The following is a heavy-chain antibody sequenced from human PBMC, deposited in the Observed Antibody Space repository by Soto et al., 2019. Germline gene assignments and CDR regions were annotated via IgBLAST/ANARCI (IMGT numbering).Heavy chain of an antibody. CDR2: IHYSGST. D-gene: IGHD3-10*01. V-gene: IGHV4-59*01. CDR3: ATGRFSALVGGGLRFDP. CDR1: GGSITNYY. Sequence: QVLLQESGPGLVKPSETLSLSCTVSGGSITNYYWNWIRQPPGKGLEWIGNIHYSGSTNYKPSLKSRVTISVDTSKHQFSLKLSSVTAADTAVYYCATGRFSALVGGGLRFDPWGQGTLVTVSS. J-gene: IGHJ5*02.